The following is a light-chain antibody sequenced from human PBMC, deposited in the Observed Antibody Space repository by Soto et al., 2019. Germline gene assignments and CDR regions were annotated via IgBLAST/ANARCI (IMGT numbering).Light chain of an antibody. CDR2: GAS. CDR1: QGISNY. Sequence: DIQMTQSPSSLSASVGDRVTITCRASQGISNYLDWYQQKPGKVPKLLIYGASTLQSGVPSRFSGSGSGTDFTLTISSLQPEDVATYYCQKYNSASLLTFGGGTKVEIK. J-gene: IGKJ4*01. CDR3: QKYNSASLLT. V-gene: IGKV1-27*01.